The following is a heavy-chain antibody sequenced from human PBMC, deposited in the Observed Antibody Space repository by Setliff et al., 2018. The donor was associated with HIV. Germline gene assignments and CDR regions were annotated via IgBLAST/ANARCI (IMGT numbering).Heavy chain of an antibody. J-gene: IGHJ4*01. V-gene: IGHV1-69-2*01. CDR1: RYTFTDYY. CDR3: ATSRVVRRVPLPFDY. CDR2: IDPVNGET. Sequence: ASVKVSRKASRYTFTDYYIHWVQQAPGKGLEWMGRIDPVNGETTYAENFQGRVAITADTSTDTAYLKLSSLKSDDTAVYYCATSRVVRRVPLPFDYWGQGTLVTVSS. D-gene: IGHD3-10*01.